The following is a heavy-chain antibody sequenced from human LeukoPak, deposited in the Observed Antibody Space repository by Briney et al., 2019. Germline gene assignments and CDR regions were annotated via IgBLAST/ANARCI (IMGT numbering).Heavy chain of an antibody. Sequence: GASVKVSCKASGYTFTSYGISWVRQAPGQGLEWMGWISAYNGNTNYAQKLQGRVTMTTDTSTSTAYMELRSLRSDDTAVYYCARVRYYYDSSGYYSWFDPWGQGTLVTVSS. V-gene: IGHV1-18*01. J-gene: IGHJ5*02. CDR3: ARVRYYYDSSGYYSWFDP. CDR2: ISAYNGNT. CDR1: GYTFTSYG. D-gene: IGHD3-22*01.